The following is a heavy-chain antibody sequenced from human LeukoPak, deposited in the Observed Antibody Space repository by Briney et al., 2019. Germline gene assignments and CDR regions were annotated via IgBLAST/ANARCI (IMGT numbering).Heavy chain of an antibody. CDR2: TYYRSKWYN. Sequence: SQTLSLTCAISGDSVSSNSAAWNWIRQSPSRGLEWLGRTYYRSKWYNDYAVSVKSRITINPDTSKNQFSLQLNSVTPEDTAVYYCARDLAGMDYGDYSPLFDYWGQGTLVTVSS. CDR1: GDSVSSNSAA. J-gene: IGHJ4*02. CDR3: ARDLAGMDYGDYSPLFDY. V-gene: IGHV6-1*01. D-gene: IGHD4-17*01.